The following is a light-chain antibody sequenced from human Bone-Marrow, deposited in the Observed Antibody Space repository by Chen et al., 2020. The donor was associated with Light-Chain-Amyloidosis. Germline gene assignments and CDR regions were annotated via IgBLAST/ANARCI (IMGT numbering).Light chain of an antibody. V-gene: IGLV3-21*02. Sequence: SYVLTQPSSVSVAPGQTATIACGGNNLGSTSVHWYQHTPGQAPLMVVYDVSDRPSGIPERLSGSNSGNTATLTSSRVEGGDEADYYGQVWDRSSDRAVFGGGTKLTVL. CDR1: NLGSTS. J-gene: IGLJ3*02. CDR3: QVWDRSSDRAV. CDR2: DVS.